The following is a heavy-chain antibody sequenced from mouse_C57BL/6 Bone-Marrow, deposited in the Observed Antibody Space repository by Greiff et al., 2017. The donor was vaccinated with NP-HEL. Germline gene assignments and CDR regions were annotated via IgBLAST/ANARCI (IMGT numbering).Heavy chain of an antibody. J-gene: IGHJ3*01. CDR2: ISYDGSN. Sequence: EVQLVESGPGLVKPSQSLSLTCSVTGYSITSGYYWNWIRQFPGNKLEWMGYISYDGSNNYNPSLKNRISITRDTSKNQFFLKLNSVTTEDTATYYCARDRLIYPFAYWGQGTLVTVSA. V-gene: IGHV3-6*01. D-gene: IGHD2-1*01. CDR3: ARDRLIYPFAY. CDR1: GYSITSGYY.